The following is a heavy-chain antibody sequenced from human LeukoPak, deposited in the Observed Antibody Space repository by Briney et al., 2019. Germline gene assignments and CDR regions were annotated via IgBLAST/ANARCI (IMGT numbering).Heavy chain of an antibody. CDR3: ASGGGWLIDY. Sequence: SETLSLTCTVSGGHIDSFFWNWIRQPPGKGLEWIGYIDNSGSTKYNPSLKSRITMSRDTSKNQFSLKLTSVTAADTAMYYCASGGGWLIDYWGLGTLVSVSS. CDR1: GGHIDSFF. CDR2: IDNSGST. J-gene: IGHJ4*02. V-gene: IGHV4-4*08. D-gene: IGHD6-19*01.